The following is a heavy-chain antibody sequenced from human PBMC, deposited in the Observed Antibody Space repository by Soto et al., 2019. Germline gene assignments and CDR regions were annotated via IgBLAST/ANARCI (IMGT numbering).Heavy chain of an antibody. V-gene: IGHV1-69*13. J-gene: IGHJ4*02. Sequence: SVKVSCKASGGTFSSYAISWVRQAPGQGLEWMGGIIPTFGTANYAQKFQGRVTITADESTSTAYMELSSLRSEDTAVYYCARQERKAYCGGDCRVLFDYWGQGTLVTVSS. CDR1: GGTFSSYA. CDR2: IIPTFGTA. D-gene: IGHD2-21*02. CDR3: ARQERKAYCGGDCRVLFDY.